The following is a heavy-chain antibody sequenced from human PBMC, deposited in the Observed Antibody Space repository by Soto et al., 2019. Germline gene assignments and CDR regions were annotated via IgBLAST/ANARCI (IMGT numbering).Heavy chain of an antibody. V-gene: IGHV3-21*01. J-gene: IGHJ3*02. D-gene: IGHD3-22*01. Sequence: PGGSLRLSCAASGFTFSSYSMNWVRQAPGKGLEWVSSISSSSSYIYYADSVKGRFTISRDNAKNSLYLQMNSLRAEDTAVYYCAREQTYYYDSSGLRMDAFDIWGQGTMVTVS. CDR1: GFTFSSYS. CDR2: ISSSSSYI. CDR3: AREQTYYYDSSGLRMDAFDI.